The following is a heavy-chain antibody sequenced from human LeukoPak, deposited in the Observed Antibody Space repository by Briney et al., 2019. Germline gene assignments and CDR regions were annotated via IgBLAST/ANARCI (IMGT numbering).Heavy chain of an antibody. CDR2: IKQDGSEK. V-gene: IGHV3-7*05. CDR1: GFTFSSYA. J-gene: IGHJ4*02. D-gene: IGHD2-8*01. Sequence: PVRTLRLSCAASGFTFSSYAMHWVRQAPGQGLEWLANIKQDGSEKYYVESVKGRFTVSRDNAKNSLYLQMNSLRAEDTAVYYCARIGVTNAFDSWGQGTLVTVSP. CDR3: ARIGVTNAFDS.